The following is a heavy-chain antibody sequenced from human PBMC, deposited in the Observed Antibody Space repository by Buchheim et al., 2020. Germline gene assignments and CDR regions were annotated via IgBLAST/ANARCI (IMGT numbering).Heavy chain of an antibody. Sequence: QVQLQESGPGLVKPSETLSLTCTVSGGSVSSGSYYWSWIRQPPGKGLEWIGYIYYSGSTNYNPSLKSRVPISVDTSTNQFSLKLSSVTAADTAVYYCAREGEMATMSYWGQGTL. CDR1: GGSVSSGSYY. CDR3: AREGEMATMSY. V-gene: IGHV4-61*01. CDR2: IYYSGST. D-gene: IGHD5-24*01. J-gene: IGHJ4*02.